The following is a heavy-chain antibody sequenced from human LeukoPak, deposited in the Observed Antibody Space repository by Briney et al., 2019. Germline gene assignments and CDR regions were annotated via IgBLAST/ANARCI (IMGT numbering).Heavy chain of an antibody. CDR2: IKQDGSEK. Sequence: GGSLRLSCAASGFTFSSYWMSWVRQAPGKGLEWVANIKQDGSEKYYVDSVKGRFTISRDNAKNSLYLQMNSLRAEDTAVHYCARVRTTVTTFDAFDIWGQGTMVTVSS. V-gene: IGHV3-7*01. J-gene: IGHJ3*02. CDR3: ARVRTTVTTFDAFDI. D-gene: IGHD4-17*01. CDR1: GFTFSSYW.